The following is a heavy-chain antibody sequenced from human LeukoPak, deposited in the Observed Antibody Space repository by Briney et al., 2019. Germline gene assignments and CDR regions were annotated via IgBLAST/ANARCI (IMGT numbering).Heavy chain of an antibody. D-gene: IGHD1-26*01. CDR2: IGTAGDT. J-gene: IGHJ4*02. Sequence: PGGSLRLSCAPSGFTLSSYDMHWVRQATGKGREWVSAIGTAGDTYYPGSVKGRFTISRENAKNSLYLQMNSLRAGDTAVYYCARGQVGATYDYWGQGTLVTVSS. V-gene: IGHV3-13*01. CDR3: ARGQVGATYDY. CDR1: GFTLSSYD.